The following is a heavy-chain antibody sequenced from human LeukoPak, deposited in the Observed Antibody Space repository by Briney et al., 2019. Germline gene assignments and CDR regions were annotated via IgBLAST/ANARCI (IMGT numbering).Heavy chain of an antibody. CDR1: GGSMSGYY. CDR3: ARLRGNYFPDF. V-gene: IGHV4-59*01. D-gene: IGHD2/OR15-2a*01. J-gene: IGHJ4*02. CDR2: ICYTGTT. Sequence: SETLSLTCTVSGGSMSGYYWTWIRQPPGKALEWIAYICYTGTTNYNPSLESRVTISVDTSRNQFSLRLSSVAAADTAVYYCARLRGNYFPDFWGQGTLVTVSS.